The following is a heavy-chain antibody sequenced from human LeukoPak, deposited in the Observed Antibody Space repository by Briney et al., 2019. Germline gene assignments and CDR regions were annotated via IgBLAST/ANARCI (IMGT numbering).Heavy chain of an antibody. D-gene: IGHD1-26*01. V-gene: IGHV3-30*03. Sequence: GGSLRLSCAASGFTFSSYGMHWVRQAPGKGLEWVAVISYDGSNKYYADSVKGRFTISRDNSKNTLYLQMNSLRAEDTAVYYCARNSWEVEGGSNHVGYFQHWGQGTLVTVSS. CDR3: ARNSWEVEGGSNHVGYFQH. CDR1: GFTFSSYG. CDR2: ISYDGSNK. J-gene: IGHJ1*01.